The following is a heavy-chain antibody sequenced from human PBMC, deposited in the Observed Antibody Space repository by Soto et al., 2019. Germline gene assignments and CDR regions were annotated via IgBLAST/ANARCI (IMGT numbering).Heavy chain of an antibody. CDR3: ASEGGHIAARRPGWCYP. CDR2: INPSGGST. J-gene: IGHJ5*02. CDR1: GYTFTSYY. V-gene: IGHV1-46*01. Sequence: ASVKVSCKSSGYTFTSYYMHWVRQAPGQGLEWMGIINPSGGSTSYAQKFQGRVTMTRDTSTSTVYMELSSLRSEDTAVYYCASEGGHIAARRPGWCYPWGQGTLVTVP. D-gene: IGHD6-6*01.